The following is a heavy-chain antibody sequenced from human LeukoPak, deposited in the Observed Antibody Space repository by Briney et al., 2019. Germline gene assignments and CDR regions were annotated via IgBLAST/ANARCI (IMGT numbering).Heavy chain of an antibody. CDR1: GYTLTELS. J-gene: IGHJ4*02. CDR3: ATGVAVAGFYYFDY. CDR2: FDPEDGET. D-gene: IGHD6-19*01. V-gene: IGHV1-24*01. Sequence: ASVKVSCKVSGYTLTELSMHWVRQAPGKGLEWMGGFDPEDGETIYAQKFQGRVTMTEDTSTDTAYMELSSLRSEDTAVYYCATGVAVAGFYYFDYWGQGTLVTVSS.